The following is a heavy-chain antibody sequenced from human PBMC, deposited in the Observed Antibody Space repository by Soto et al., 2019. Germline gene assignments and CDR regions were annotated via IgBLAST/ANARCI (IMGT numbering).Heavy chain of an antibody. CDR3: ARNHYDILTGYYPFDY. CDR2: ISSSSSYI. J-gene: IGHJ4*02. V-gene: IGHV3-21*01. Sequence: VQLVESGGGLVKPGGSLRLSCAASGFTFSSYSMNWVRQAPGKGLEWVSSISSSSSYIYYADSVKGRFTISRDNAKNSLYLQMNSLRAEDTAVYYCARNHYDILTGYYPFDYWGQGTLVTVSS. D-gene: IGHD3-9*01. CDR1: GFTFSSYS.